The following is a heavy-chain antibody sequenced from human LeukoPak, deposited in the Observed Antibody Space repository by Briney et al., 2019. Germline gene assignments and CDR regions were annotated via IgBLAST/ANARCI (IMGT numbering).Heavy chain of an antibody. D-gene: IGHD2-2*01. J-gene: IGHJ4*02. CDR3: ARSVVPATDY. CDR1: GGSFSGYY. Sequence: SETLSLTCAVYGGSFSGYYWSWIRQPPGKGLEWIGEINHSGSTNYNPSLKSRVTISVDMSKNQFSLKLSSVTAADTAVYYCARSVVPATDYWGQGTLVTVSS. CDR2: INHSGST. V-gene: IGHV4-34*01.